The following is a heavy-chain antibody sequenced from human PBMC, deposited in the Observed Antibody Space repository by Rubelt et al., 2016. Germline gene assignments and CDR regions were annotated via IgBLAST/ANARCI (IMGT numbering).Heavy chain of an antibody. Sequence: GSGYSFTSYWISWVRQMPGKGLEWMGRIDPSDSYTNYSPSLQGHVTISADKSISTAYLQWSSLKASDTAMYYCARLDYDGSGSYYRQDYWGQGTLVTVSS. CDR3: ARLDYDGSGSYYRQDY. CDR1: GYSFTSYW. V-gene: IGHV5-10-1*01. J-gene: IGHJ4*02. CDR2: IDPSDSYT. D-gene: IGHD3-10*01.